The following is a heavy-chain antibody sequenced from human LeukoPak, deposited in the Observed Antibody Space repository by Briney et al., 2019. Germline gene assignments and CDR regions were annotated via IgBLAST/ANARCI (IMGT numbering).Heavy chain of an antibody. CDR2: IYSSGST. CDR3: ARGGKATVVTM. J-gene: IGHJ4*02. D-gene: IGHD4-23*01. V-gene: IGHV4-4*07. Sequence: SETLSLTCTVSGGSINSYYWSCIRQPAGKGLAWIGRIYSSGSTNYNPSLKSRVSMSVDTSKNQFSLKLTSVTAADTAVYYCARGGKATVVTMWGQGILVTVSS. CDR1: GGSINSYY.